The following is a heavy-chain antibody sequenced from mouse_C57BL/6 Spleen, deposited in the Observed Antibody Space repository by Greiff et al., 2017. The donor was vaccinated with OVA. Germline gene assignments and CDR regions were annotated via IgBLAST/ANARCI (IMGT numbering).Heavy chain of an antibody. CDR1: GYAFTNYL. J-gene: IGHJ4*01. CDR2: INPGSGGT. Sequence: VQLQQSGAELVRPGTSVKVSCKASGYAFTNYLIEWVKQRPGQGLEWICVINPGSGGTNYNEKFKGKATLTADKSSSTAYMQLSSLTSEDSAVYFCAREGANWDKGYAMDYWGQGTSVTVSS. CDR3: AREGANWDKGYAMDY. V-gene: IGHV1-54*01. D-gene: IGHD4-1*01.